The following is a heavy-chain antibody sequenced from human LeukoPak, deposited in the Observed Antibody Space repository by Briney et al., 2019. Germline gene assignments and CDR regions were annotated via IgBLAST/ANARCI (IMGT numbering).Heavy chain of an antibody. Sequence: SETLSLTCTVSGGSISSSSYYWGWIRQPPGKGLEWIGSIYYSGSIYYNPSLKSRVTISVDTSKNQFSLKLSSVTAADTAIYYCARDGRAGSLFAYWGQGTLVTVSS. V-gene: IGHV4-39*07. CDR1: GGSISSSSYY. CDR3: ARDGRAGSLFAY. CDR2: IYYSGSI. J-gene: IGHJ4*02. D-gene: IGHD6-19*01.